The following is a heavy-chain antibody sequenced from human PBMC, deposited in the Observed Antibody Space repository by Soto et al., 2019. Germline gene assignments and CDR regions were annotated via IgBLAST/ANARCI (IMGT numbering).Heavy chain of an antibody. CDR2: INPSGGST. CDR3: ATEGIQLWPLDV. V-gene: IGHV1-46*01. CDR1: GYTFTSYY. Sequence: ASVKVSCKASGYTFTSYYMHWVRQAPGQGLEWMGIINPSGGSTSYAQKFQGRVTMTRDTSKSTVYMELSSLRSEDTAVYYCATEGIQLWPLDVWGQGTRVTVSS. J-gene: IGHJ6*02. D-gene: IGHD5-18*01.